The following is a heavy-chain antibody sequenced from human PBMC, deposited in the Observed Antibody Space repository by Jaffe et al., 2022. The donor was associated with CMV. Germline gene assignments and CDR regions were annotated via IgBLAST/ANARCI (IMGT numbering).Heavy chain of an antibody. D-gene: IGHD3-22*01. CDR2: ISGSGGST. CDR3: AKDLGGNYYDSSGYYYVGYFQH. Sequence: EVQLLESGGGLVQPGGSLRLSCAASGFTFSSYAMSWVRQAPGKGLEWVSAISGSGGSTYYADSVKGRFTISRDNSKNTLYLQMNSLRAEDTAVYYCAKDLGGNYYDSSGYYYVGYFQHWGQGTLVTVSS. CDR1: GFTFSSYA. J-gene: IGHJ1*01. V-gene: IGHV3-23*01.